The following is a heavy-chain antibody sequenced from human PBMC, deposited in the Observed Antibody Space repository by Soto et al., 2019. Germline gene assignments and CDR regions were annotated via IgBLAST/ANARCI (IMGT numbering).Heavy chain of an antibody. Sequence: WTWIRQHPGKGLEWIGYNYYSGITYYNPSLKIRVTISLDTSKNQFSLKLSSVTAADTAVYYCARGSSIAGLYYGMDVWGQGTTVTVSS. J-gene: IGHJ6*02. CDR3: ARGSSIAGLYYGMDV. CDR2: NYYSGIT. D-gene: IGHD6-6*01. V-gene: IGHV4-31*02.